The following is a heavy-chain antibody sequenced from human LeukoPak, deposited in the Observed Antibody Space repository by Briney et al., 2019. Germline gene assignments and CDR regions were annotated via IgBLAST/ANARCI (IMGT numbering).Heavy chain of an antibody. CDR2: IKADGSEK. CDR1: GFPFSSRW. V-gene: IGHV3-7*04. J-gene: IGHJ4*02. Sequence: PGRSLRLSCAASGFPFSSRWMSWVRQAPGKGLEWVANIKADGSEKYYVDSVKGRFTVSRDNAKNSLYPQMNSLRAEDTGLYYCARYCGGGSCFDYWGRGTLVTVSS. CDR3: ARYCGGGSCFDY. D-gene: IGHD2-15*01.